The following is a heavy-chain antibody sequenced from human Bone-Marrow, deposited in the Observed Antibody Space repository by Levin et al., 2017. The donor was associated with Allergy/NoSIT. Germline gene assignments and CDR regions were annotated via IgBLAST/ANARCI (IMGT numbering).Heavy chain of an antibody. V-gene: IGHV3-48*03. D-gene: IGHD2-8*02. J-gene: IGHJ2*01. CDR2: ISSGGGKI. CDR1: GFGFSNYD. Sequence: PGGSLRLSCAAAGFGFSNYDTNWVRQAPGKGLEWISSISSGGGKIQYADSVKGRFTISRDNTKNSLNLQMNSLRSEDTAVYYCTRETTLITDDWWGWYFDLWGRGTLVIVSS. CDR3: TRETTLITDDWWGWYFDL.